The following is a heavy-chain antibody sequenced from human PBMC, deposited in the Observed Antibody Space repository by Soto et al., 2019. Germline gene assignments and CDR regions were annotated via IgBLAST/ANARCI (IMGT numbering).Heavy chain of an antibody. V-gene: IGHV1-24*01. CDR1: GYTLYESS. CDR3: ATPSGFEA. CDR2: FDPEDGET. J-gene: IGHJ3*01. Sequence: ASLKASCTVSGYTLYESSIHWVRQAPGKGLEWMGGFDPEDGETIYAQKFQGRVTMTEDTSTDTAYMELSSLRSEDTAVYYCATPSGFEAWGQGTMVTVSS. D-gene: IGHD6-25*01.